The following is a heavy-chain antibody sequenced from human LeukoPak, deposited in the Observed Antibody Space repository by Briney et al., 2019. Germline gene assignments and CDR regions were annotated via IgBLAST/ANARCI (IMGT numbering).Heavy chain of an antibody. CDR3: AREGLINAFDV. J-gene: IGHJ3*01. CDR1: GASISSGDYF. CDR2: IFDSGRT. V-gene: IGHV4-30-2*01. Sequence: SQTLSLTCTVSGASISSGDYFWTWIRQPPGKGLEWIGYIFDSGRTDFNPSLKSRVTISVDRSKNQFSLRLGSVTAADTAVYYCAREGLINAFDVWGQGTMVTVSS.